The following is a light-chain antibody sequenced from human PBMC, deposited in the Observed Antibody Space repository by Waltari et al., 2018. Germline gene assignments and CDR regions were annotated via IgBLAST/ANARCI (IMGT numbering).Light chain of an antibody. CDR1: QGIRSS. J-gene: IGKJ4*01. Sequence: IQLTHFLSSLPVSVEDSVTITCRASQGIRSSLAWYQQKPGKAPKLLIYTASSLQSGVPSRFSGSGSGTEFTLTISSLQSEDFAVYYCQQRNSFPLTFGGGTKVEIK. CDR3: QQRNSFPLT. CDR2: TAS. V-gene: IGKV1-13*02.